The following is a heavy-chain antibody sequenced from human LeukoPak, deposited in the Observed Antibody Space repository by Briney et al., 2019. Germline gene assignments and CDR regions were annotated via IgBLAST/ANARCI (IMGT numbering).Heavy chain of an antibody. V-gene: IGHV4-31*03. Sequence: SETLSLTCTVSGGSISSGGYYWSWIRQHPGKGLEWIGYIYYSGSTYYSPSLKSRVTISVDTSKNQFSLKLSSVTAADTAVYYCARSRMTYYYDSSGYEFGYWGQGTLVTVSS. CDR3: ARSRMTYYYDSSGYEFGY. CDR2: IYYSGST. J-gene: IGHJ4*02. CDR1: GGSISSGGYY. D-gene: IGHD3-22*01.